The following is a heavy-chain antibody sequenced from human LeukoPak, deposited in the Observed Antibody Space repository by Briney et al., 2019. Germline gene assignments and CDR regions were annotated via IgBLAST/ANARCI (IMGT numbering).Heavy chain of an antibody. CDR3: ARHSMRTPYY. CDR2: MNPNSGNT. J-gene: IGHJ4*02. D-gene: IGHD2/OR15-2a*01. Sequence: GASVKVSCKASRYTFTSYDINWVRQAPGQGLEWMGWMNPNSGNTGYAQKFQGRVTMTRNTSISTAYMELSSLRSEDTAVYYCARHSMRTPYYWGQGTLVTVSS. CDR1: RYTFTSYD. V-gene: IGHV1-8*01.